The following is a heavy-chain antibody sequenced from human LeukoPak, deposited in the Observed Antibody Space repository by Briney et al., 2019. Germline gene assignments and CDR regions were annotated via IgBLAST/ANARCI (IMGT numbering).Heavy chain of an antibody. CDR3: AKSAAARYYYYYYMDV. J-gene: IGHJ6*03. CDR2: ISGSGGST. V-gene: IGHV3-23*01. Sequence: GGSLRLSCAASGFTFSSYAMSWVRQAPGKGLEWVPAISGSGGSTYYADSVKGRFTISRDNSKDTLYLQMNSLRAEDTAVYYCAKSAAARYYYYYYMDVWGKGTTVTVSS. CDR1: GFTFSSYA. D-gene: IGHD6-13*01.